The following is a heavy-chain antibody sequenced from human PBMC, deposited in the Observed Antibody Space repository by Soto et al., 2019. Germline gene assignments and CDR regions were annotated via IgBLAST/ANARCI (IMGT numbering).Heavy chain of an antibody. CDR1: GGSLGSSSYY. J-gene: IGHJ4*02. Sequence: SETLSLTCTVSGGSLGSSSYYWGWIRQSPGKGLEWIGNIYYSGNTFYNPSLKSRVTISVDTSKNQFYLHLSSVTAADTAIFYCASIAAPGTSHFDFWGQGTLVTVSS. CDR2: IYYSGNT. D-gene: IGHD6-13*01. V-gene: IGHV4-39*01. CDR3: ASIAAPGTSHFDF.